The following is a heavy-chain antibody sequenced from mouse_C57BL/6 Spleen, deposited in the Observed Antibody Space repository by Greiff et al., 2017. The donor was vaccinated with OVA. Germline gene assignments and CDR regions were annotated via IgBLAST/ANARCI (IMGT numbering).Heavy chain of an antibody. D-gene: IGHD1-1*02. CDR1: GYTFTSYW. Sequence: QVQLQQPGAELVRPGTSVKLSCKASGYTFTSYWMHWVKQRPGQGLEWIGVIDPSDSYTNYNQKFKGKATLTVDTSSSTAYMQLSSLTSEDSAVYYCARSPYLWSLDAMDYWGQGTSVTVSS. V-gene: IGHV1-59*01. CDR2: IDPSDSYT. CDR3: ARSPYLWSLDAMDY. J-gene: IGHJ4*01.